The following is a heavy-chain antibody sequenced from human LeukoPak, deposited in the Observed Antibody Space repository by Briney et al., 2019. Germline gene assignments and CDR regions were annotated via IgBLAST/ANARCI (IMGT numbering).Heavy chain of an antibody. Sequence: GGSLRLSCAASGFTFSSYWMHWVRQAPGKGLVWVSRINTDGSSTDYTDSVRGRFTISRDNAKNTLYLQMNSLRAEDTAVYYCARGYDFWSGYRDYNYMDVWGKGTTVTVSS. D-gene: IGHD3-3*01. CDR3: ARGYDFWSGYRDYNYMDV. CDR2: INTDGSST. CDR1: GFTFSSYW. V-gene: IGHV3-74*01. J-gene: IGHJ6*03.